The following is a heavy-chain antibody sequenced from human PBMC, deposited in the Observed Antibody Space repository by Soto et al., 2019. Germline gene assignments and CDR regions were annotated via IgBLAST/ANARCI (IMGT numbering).Heavy chain of an antibody. D-gene: IGHD4-4*01. CDR3: ASRSFMTTVTKYYYYGMDV. CDR1: GGTFSSYA. V-gene: IGHV1-69*13. Sequence: SVKVSCKASGGTFSSYAISWVRQAPGQGLEWMGGIIPIFGTANYAQKFQGRVTITADESTSTAYMELSSLRSEDTAVYYCASRSFMTTVTKYYYYGMDVWGQGTTVTVSS. CDR2: IIPIFGTA. J-gene: IGHJ6*02.